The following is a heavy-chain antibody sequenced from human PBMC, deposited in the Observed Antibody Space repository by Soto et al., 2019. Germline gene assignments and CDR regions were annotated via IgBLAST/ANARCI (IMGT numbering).Heavy chain of an antibody. CDR1: GYTFTGYY. V-gene: IGHV1-2*04. D-gene: IGHD3-9*01. Sequence: QVQLVQSGAEVKKPGASVKVSCKASGYTFTGYYMHWVRQAPGQGLEWMGWINPNSGGTNYAQKFQGWVTMTRDTSISTAYMELSRLRSDDTAVYYCARADTLTGPPSYYYYGMDVWGQGTTVTVSS. CDR2: INPNSGGT. CDR3: ARADTLTGPPSYYYYGMDV. J-gene: IGHJ6*02.